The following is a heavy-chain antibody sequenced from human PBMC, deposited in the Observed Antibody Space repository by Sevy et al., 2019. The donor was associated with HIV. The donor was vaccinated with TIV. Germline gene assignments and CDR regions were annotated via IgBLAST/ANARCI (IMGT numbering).Heavy chain of an antibody. CDR1: GGSITSYF. D-gene: IGHD2-15*01. J-gene: IGHJ4*02. CDR3: ARGGPAFIDY. Sequence: SETLSLTCTVSGGSITSYFWSWIRQTPGKGLEWVGLIDHNGRPNYNPSLKGRLTISGARSKNQFSLKLTPVTAADTAVYYCARGGPAFIDYWGQGALVTVSS. V-gene: IGHV4-59*13. CDR2: IDHNGRP.